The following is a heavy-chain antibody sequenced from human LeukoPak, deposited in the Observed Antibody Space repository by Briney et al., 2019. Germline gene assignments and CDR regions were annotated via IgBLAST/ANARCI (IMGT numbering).Heavy chain of an antibody. D-gene: IGHD5-12*01. CDR1: GFTFSSYG. CDR2: ISASGGST. Sequence: PGGSLRLSCAASGFTFSSYGMSWVRQAPGKGLEWVSGISASGGSTYYADSVKGRFTISRDNPKNTLYLQMNSLRAEDTAVYYCAKGGYSGYDYVDYWGQGTLVTVSS. J-gene: IGHJ4*02. CDR3: AKGGYSGYDYVDY. V-gene: IGHV3-23*01.